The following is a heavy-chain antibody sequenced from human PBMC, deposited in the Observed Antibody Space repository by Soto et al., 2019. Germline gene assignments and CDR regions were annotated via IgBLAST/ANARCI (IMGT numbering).Heavy chain of an antibody. CDR1: GGTFSNYV. V-gene: IGHV1-69*01. D-gene: IGHD1-1*01. Sequence: QVQLVQSGAEVKKHGSSVKVSCKASGGTFSNYVITWVRQAPGQGLECMGGIIPISGTANYAQKFQGRVTITADEHTSTVYMELSSLRSEDTAVYYCARGWNDFPHWGQGTLVTVAS. CDR2: IIPISGTA. J-gene: IGHJ1*01. CDR3: ARGWNDFPH.